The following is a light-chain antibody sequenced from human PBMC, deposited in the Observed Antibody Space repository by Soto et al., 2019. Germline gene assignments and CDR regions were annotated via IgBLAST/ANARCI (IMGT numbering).Light chain of an antibody. CDR3: ATWDDSLSGRV. CDR1: SSNIGNNY. Sequence: QLVLTQPPSASGTPGQRVTISCSGSSSNIGNNYLYWYQQLPGTAPKLLIYRNNQRPSGVPDRFSGSKSGTSASLAISGLRSDDEADYYCATWDDSLSGRVFGGGTKLTVL. J-gene: IGLJ3*02. CDR2: RNN. V-gene: IGLV1-47*01.